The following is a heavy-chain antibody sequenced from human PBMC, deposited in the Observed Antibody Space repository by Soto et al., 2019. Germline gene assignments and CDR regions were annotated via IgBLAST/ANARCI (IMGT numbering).Heavy chain of an antibody. D-gene: IGHD5-12*01. CDR1: GGSISSGDYY. V-gene: IGHV4-30-4*01. CDR3: ARDRGYSGYDIDY. CDR2: IYYSGST. Sequence: QVQLQESGPGLVKPSQTLSLTCTVSGGSISSGDYYWSWIRQPPGKGLEWIGYIYYSGSTYYNPSPKSRVTISVDTSKNQFSLKLSSVTAADTAVYYWARDRGYSGYDIDYWAREPWSPSPQ. J-gene: IGHJ4*02.